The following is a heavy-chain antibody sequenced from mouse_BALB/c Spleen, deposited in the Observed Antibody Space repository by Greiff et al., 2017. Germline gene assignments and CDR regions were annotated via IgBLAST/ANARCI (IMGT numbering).Heavy chain of an antibody. Sequence: EVKLVESGGGLVKPGGSLKLSCAASGFTFSSYAMSWVRQTPEKRLEWVASISSGGSTYYPDSVKGRFTISRDNARNILYLQMSSLRSEDTAMYYCARDGNYAYYFDYWGQGTTLTVSS. D-gene: IGHD2-1*01. V-gene: IGHV5-6-5*01. CDR1: GFTFSSYA. J-gene: IGHJ2*01. CDR3: ARDGNYAYYFDY. CDR2: ISSGGST.